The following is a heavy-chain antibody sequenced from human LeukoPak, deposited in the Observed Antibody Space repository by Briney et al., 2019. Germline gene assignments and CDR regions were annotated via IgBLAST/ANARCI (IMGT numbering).Heavy chain of an antibody. D-gene: IGHD5-24*01. CDR1: GGSNSSYY. CDR3: ARDQDGYNSYFDY. Sequence: RPSETLSLTCTVSGGSNSSYYWSWIRQPPGKGLEWIGYIYYSGSTNYNPSLKSRVTISVDTSKNQFSLKLSSVTAADTAVYYCARDQDGYNSYFDYWGQGTLVTVSS. CDR2: IYYSGST. V-gene: IGHV4-59*01. J-gene: IGHJ4*02.